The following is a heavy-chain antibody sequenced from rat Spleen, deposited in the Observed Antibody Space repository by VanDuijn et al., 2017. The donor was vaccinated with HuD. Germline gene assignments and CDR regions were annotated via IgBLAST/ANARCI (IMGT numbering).Heavy chain of an antibody. J-gene: IGHJ2*01. CDR1: GYSITRNY. CDR2: ISYSGST. D-gene: IGHD4-3*01. CDR3: ASEVGVAFDY. Sequence: EVQLQESGPGLVKPSQSLSLTCSVTGYSITRNYWGWIRKFPGNKMEWIGHISYSGSTSYNPSLKSRISITRDTSKNQFFLQVNSVTTEDTATYYCASEVGVAFDYWGQGVMVTVSS. V-gene: IGHV3-1*01.